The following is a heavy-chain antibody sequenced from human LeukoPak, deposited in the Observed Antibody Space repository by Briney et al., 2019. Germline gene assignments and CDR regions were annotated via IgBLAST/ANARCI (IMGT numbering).Heavy chain of an antibody. CDR1: GGTFSSYA. D-gene: IGHD3-3*01. J-gene: IGHJ6*03. V-gene: IGHV1-69*13. Sequence: SVKVSCKASGGTFSSYAISWLRQAPEQGLEWMGGIIPILGTANYAQKFQGRVTITADESTSTAYMELSSLRSEDTAVYYCARSLAIFGVVIKTYYMDVWGKGTTVTVSS. CDR3: ARSLAIFGVVIKTYYMDV. CDR2: IIPILGTA.